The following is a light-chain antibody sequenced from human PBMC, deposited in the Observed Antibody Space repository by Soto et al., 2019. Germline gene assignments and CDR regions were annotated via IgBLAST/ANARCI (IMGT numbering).Light chain of an antibody. Sequence: AIQLTQSPSSLSASVGDRVTITCRASQGISSALAWYQQKQGKAPKLLITHASSLESGVPSSFSGSGSGTDFTLTISSLQPEDFATYHCQQFNTYPTFGGGTKVEIK. CDR1: QGISSA. CDR2: HAS. J-gene: IGKJ4*01. CDR3: QQFNTYPT. V-gene: IGKV1-13*02.